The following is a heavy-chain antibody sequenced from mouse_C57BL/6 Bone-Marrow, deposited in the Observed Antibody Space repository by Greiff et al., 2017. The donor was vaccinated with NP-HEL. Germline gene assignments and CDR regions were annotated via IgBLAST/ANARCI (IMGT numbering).Heavy chain of an antibody. D-gene: IGHD1-1*01. CDR1: GYTFTSYW. J-gene: IGHJ4*01. V-gene: IGHV1-64*01. Sequence: VQLQQPGAELVKPGASVKLSCKASGYTFTSYWMHWVKQRPGQGLEWIGMIHTNSGSTNYNEKFKSKATLTVDKSSSTAYMQLSSLTSEDSAVYYCARREDGSSYDYAMDYWGQGTSVTVSS. CDR3: ARREDGSSYDYAMDY. CDR2: IHTNSGST.